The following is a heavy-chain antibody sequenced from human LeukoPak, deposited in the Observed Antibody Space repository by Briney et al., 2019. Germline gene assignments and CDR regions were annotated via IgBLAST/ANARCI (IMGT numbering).Heavy chain of an antibody. V-gene: IGHV3-23*01. Sequence: GGSLRLSCAASGFTFSSFAMSWVRQAPGKGLEWVSAISGRGGSTYYADSVKGRFTISRDNSKNTLYLQMNSLRAEDTAVYYCAKEFCSSTSCTHQGWGQGTLVTVSS. CDR1: GFTFSSFA. D-gene: IGHD2-2*01. J-gene: IGHJ4*02. CDR2: ISGRGGST. CDR3: AKEFCSSTSCTHQG.